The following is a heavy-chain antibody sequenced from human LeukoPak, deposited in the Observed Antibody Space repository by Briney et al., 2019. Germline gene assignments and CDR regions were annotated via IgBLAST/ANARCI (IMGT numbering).Heavy chain of an antibody. D-gene: IGHD5-24*01. V-gene: IGHV4-59*01. CDR3: ARVVPDGYSDY. CDR1: VGSFSNYY. J-gene: IGHJ4*02. CDR2: VYYRGST. Sequence: SETLSLTCTVSVGSFSNYYWSWIRQPPGKGLERIGYVYYRGSTNYNPSLKSRLTISVDTSKNQFFLRLSSVTAADTAIYFCARVVPDGYSDYWGQGTLVTVSS.